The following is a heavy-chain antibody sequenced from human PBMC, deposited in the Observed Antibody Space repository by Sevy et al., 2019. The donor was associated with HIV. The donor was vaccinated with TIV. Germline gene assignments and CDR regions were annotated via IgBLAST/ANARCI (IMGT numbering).Heavy chain of an antibody. J-gene: IGHJ6*02. Sequence: GESLKISCKGSGYIFTNYWITWVRQMPGKGLDWMGIVYPGDADVKYNPAFEGHVTMSVDKTITTAYLQWSNLKASDTAIYYCARSASYMDVWGQGTTVTVSS. CDR2: VYPGDADV. V-gene: IGHV5-51*01. D-gene: IGHD3-16*01. CDR3: ARSASYMDV. CDR1: GYIFTNYW.